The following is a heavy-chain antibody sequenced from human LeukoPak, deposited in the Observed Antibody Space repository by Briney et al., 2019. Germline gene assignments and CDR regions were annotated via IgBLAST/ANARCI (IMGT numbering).Heavy chain of an antibody. CDR2: ISWTSGSI. V-gene: IGHV3-9*01. Sequence: AGGSLRLSCAASGFNFEDYAMHWVRQVPGKGLEWVSGISWTSGSITYADSVKGRFTISRDNAKNSLYLQMDSLRAEDTALYYCVKEPSGQYYFDYWGPGTPVTVSS. D-gene: IGHD2-15*01. CDR3: VKEPSGQYYFDY. J-gene: IGHJ4*02. CDR1: GFNFEDYA.